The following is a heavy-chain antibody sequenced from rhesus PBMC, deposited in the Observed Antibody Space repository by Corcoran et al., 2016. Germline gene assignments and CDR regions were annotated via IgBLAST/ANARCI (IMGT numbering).Heavy chain of an antibody. J-gene: IGHJ3*01. CDR2: ISYTGDCT. CDR1: GFTFDDYA. V-gene: IGHV3-201*01. D-gene: IGHD6-31*01. CDR3: EKDNSSGWWGDGDAFDF. Sequence: EVQLVESGGGVVQPGGSLRLSCAASGFTFDDYAMHWVRQAPGKGLEWVSGISYTGDCTNYAAAEQGSYTISRGIAKNALSLQMTSLRAGDTAVYYCEKDNSSGWWGDGDAFDFWGQGLRVTVSS.